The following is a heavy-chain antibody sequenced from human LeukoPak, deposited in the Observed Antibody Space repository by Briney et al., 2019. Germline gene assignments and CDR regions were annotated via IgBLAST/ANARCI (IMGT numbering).Heavy chain of an antibody. CDR1: GGTFSSYA. Sequence: GASVKVSCKASGGTFSSYAISWVRQAPGQGLEWMGGIIPIFGTANYAQKFQGRVTITADESTSTAYMELSSLRSEDTAVYYCARRYGEMATTFDYWGQGTLVTVSS. CDR2: IIPIFGTA. J-gene: IGHJ4*02. D-gene: IGHD5-24*01. V-gene: IGHV1-69*13. CDR3: ARRYGEMATTFDY.